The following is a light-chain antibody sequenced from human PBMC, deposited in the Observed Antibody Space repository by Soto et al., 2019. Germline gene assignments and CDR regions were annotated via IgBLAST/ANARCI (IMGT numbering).Light chain of an antibody. J-gene: IGKJ4*01. V-gene: IGKV1-33*01. CDR2: DAS. CDR3: QQYDSIPLT. Sequence: DIQMTQSPSSLSASVGDRVTITCQASQDIGNYLNWYQQKPGKAPKLLIFDASNLERGVPSRFSGSGSGTDFTFTISSLQPADIATYYCQQYDSIPLTFGGGTKVEIK. CDR1: QDIGNY.